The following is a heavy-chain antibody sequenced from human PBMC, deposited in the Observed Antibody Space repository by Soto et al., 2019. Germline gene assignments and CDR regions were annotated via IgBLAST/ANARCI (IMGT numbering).Heavy chain of an antibody. CDR2: INSDGTTT. V-gene: IGHV3-74*01. D-gene: IGHD1-26*01. J-gene: IGHJ4*02. CDR1: GFTFTSNW. CDR3: TRGGATGAGVYHFEN. Sequence: EVQLVESGGGLVQPGGSLRLSCAASGFTFTSNWMHWVRQAPGKGLVWVSRINSDGTTTTYADSVTGRFTISRDNAKNTLYLQVNSLGDEDTAVYYCTRGGATGAGVYHFENWGQGTLVTVSS.